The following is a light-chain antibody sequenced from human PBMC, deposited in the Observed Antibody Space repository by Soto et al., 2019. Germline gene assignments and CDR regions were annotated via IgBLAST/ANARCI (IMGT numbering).Light chain of an antibody. CDR3: QQYNNWPRT. Sequence: EVVMTQSPATLSVSPGERATLSCRASQSVDTNLAWYQQQPGQAPRLLLYYASTRATGIPARFSGSGSGTEFTLTISSLQSEDFAVYYCQQYNNWPRTFGQGTKVDIK. J-gene: IGKJ1*01. CDR2: YAS. CDR1: QSVDTN. V-gene: IGKV3-15*01.